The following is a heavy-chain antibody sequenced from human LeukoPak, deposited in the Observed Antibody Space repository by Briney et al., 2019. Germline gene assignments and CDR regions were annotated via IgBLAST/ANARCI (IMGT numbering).Heavy chain of an antibody. CDR2: ISAYNGNT. CDR1: GYTFTSYG. Sequence: ASVKVSCKASGYTFTSYGISWVRQAPGQGLEWMGWISAYNGNTNYAQKLHGRVTMTTDTSTSTAYMELRSLRSDDTAVYYCARSVRSGGWWVDYFDYWGQGTLVTVSS. CDR3: ARSVRSGGWWVDYFDY. J-gene: IGHJ4*02. V-gene: IGHV1-18*04. D-gene: IGHD6-13*01.